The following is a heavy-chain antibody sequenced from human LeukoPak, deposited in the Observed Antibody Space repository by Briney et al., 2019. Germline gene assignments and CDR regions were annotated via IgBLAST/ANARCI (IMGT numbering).Heavy chain of an antibody. J-gene: IGHJ3*02. CDR1: GGTISYY. Sequence: PSETLSLTCTVSGGTISYYWSWIRPPAGKGLEWIGRISGSSGSTNYNPSLKSRVTISVDTSKKQFSLKVSSVTAADTAVYYCARGPSGRDGFDIWGQGTMVTVSS. CDR3: ARGPSGRDGFDI. D-gene: IGHD6-19*01. V-gene: IGHV4-4*07. CDR2: ISGSSGST.